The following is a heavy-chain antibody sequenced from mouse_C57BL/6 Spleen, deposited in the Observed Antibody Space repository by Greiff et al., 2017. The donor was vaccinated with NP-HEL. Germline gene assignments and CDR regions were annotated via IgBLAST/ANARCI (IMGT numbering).Heavy chain of an antibody. Sequence: VQLQQSGAELVRPGASVKLSCTASGFNIKDDYMHWVKQRPEQGLEWIGWIDPENGDTEYASKFQGKATITADTSSNTAYLQLSSLTSEDTAVYYCTTPRSNYFLYAMDYWGQGTSVTVSS. CDR3: TTPRSNYFLYAMDY. CDR1: GFNIKDDY. J-gene: IGHJ4*01. V-gene: IGHV14-4*01. D-gene: IGHD2-5*01. CDR2: IDPENGDT.